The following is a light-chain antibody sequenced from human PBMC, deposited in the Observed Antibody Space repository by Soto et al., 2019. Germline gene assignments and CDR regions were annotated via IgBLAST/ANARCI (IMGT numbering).Light chain of an antibody. Sequence: EIVMTQSPATLSAYPGERATLSGRASQSVSTNLAWYQQKPGQAPRLLIYGASTRATGIPPRFSGSVSGRAFTPTTSSLQYEDFAVYYGQQYNHWPTWTFGQGTKVDIK. CDR2: GAS. V-gene: IGKV3-15*01. CDR1: QSVSTN. CDR3: QQYNHWPTWT. J-gene: IGKJ1*01.